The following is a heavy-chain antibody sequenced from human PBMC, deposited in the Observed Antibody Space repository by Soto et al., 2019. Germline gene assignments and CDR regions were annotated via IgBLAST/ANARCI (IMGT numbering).Heavy chain of an antibody. D-gene: IGHD6-13*01. J-gene: IGHJ4*02. CDR2: IYYSGST. V-gene: IGHV4-31*03. Sequence: LTSTVSGGTISIGGYYWSWIRQHPGKGLEWIGYIYYSGSTYYNPSLKSRVTISVDTSKNQFSLKLSSVTAADTAVYYCARSGVAAAGYYLDYWGQGTLVTVSS. CDR3: ARSGVAAAGYYLDY. CDR1: GGTISIGGYY.